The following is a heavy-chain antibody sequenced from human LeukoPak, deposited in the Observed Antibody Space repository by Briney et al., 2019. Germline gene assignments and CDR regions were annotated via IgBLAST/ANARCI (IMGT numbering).Heavy chain of an antibody. D-gene: IGHD3-10*01. CDR1: GFTFSSYW. CDR3: ARDSWFGELSPIDY. J-gene: IGHJ4*02. V-gene: IGHV3-7*01. CDR2: IKQDGSEK. Sequence: PGGSLRLSCAASGFTFSSYWMSWVRQAPGKGLEWVANIKQDGSEKYYVDSVKGRFTISRDNAKNSLYLQMNSLRAEDTAVYYCARDSWFGELSPIDYWGQGTLVTVSS.